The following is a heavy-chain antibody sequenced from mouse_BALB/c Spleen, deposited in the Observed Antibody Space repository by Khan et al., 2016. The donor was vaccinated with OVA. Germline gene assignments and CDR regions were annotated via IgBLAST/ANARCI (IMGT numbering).Heavy chain of an antibody. D-gene: IGHD1-2*01. J-gene: IGHJ2*01. V-gene: IGHV3-2*02. CDR2: ISYSGST. CDR1: GYSITSGYG. Sequence: VQLQQSGPGLVKPSQSLSLTCTVTGYSITSGYGWNWIRQFPGNKLEWMGYISYSGSTNYNPTFKSRISFTPDTSKNQSFMQLNSVTTEDTATYYCARTARIKYWGQGTTLTVSS. CDR3: ARTARIKY.